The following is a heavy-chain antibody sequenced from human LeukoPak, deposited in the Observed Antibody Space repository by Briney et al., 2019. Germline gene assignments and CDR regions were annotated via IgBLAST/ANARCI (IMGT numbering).Heavy chain of an antibody. CDR3: ARGVYDSSGYYFRWYYFDY. CDR1: GFTFDDYG. J-gene: IGHJ4*02. CDR2: INWNGGST. Sequence: PGGSLRLSCAASGFTFDDYGMSWVRQAPGKGLEWVSGINWNGGSTGYADSVEGRFTISRDNAKNSLYLQMNSLRAEDTALYYCARGVYDSSGYYFRWYYFDYWGQGTLVTVSS. D-gene: IGHD3-22*01. V-gene: IGHV3-20*04.